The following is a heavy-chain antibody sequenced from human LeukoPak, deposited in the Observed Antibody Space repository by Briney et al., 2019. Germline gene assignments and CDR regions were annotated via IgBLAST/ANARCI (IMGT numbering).Heavy chain of an antibody. D-gene: IGHD4-11*01. J-gene: IGHJ4*02. Sequence: SDTLSLTCTVSGVPLSSFYGSCIAQPRGKGLECIGYIYTSGSTNYNPPLKSRVTISVDTSKNQFSLKLSSVTAADTAVYYCARHALSYSNYVIFDYWGQGTLVTVS. CDR1: GVPLSSFY. CDR3: ARHALSYSNYVIFDY. V-gene: IGHV4-4*09. CDR2: IYTSGST.